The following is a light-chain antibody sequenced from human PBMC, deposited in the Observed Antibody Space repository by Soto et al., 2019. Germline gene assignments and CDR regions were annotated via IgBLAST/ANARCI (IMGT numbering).Light chain of an antibody. J-gene: IGKJ1*01. CDR3: QQYNGYPRT. CDR2: KAS. V-gene: IGKV1-5*03. Sequence: DIQMTQSPSTLPASVGYMFTITCRASQTISEWLAWYQQKPGKAPKLLIYKASTLESGVPSRLSGSGSGTELTITISSLQTDDFATYYCQQYNGYPRTFGQGTKVDIK. CDR1: QTISEW.